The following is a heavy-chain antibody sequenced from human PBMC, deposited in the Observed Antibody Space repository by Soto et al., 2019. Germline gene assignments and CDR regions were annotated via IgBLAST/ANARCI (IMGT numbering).Heavy chain of an antibody. CDR3: TRVAGWRQLWFSPNDAFDF. D-gene: IGHD5-18*01. V-gene: IGHV3-49*05. Sequence: NPGGSLRLSCAASGFTFRDYIMSWFRQAPGKGLEWVSFIRGEAYGETTEYAASVQGRFTISRDDSKSIAYLQMNSLKTEDTAVYYCTRVAGWRQLWFSPNDAFDFWGQGTMVTVSS. J-gene: IGHJ3*01. CDR2: IRGEAYGETT. CDR1: GFTFRDYI.